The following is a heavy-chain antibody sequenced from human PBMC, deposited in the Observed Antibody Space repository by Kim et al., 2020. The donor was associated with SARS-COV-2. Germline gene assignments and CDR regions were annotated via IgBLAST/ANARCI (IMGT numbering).Heavy chain of an antibody. CDR1: GYTLTELS. Sequence: ASVKVSCKVSGYTLTELSMHWVRQAPGKGLEWMGGFDPEDGETIYAQKFQGRVTMTEDTSTDTAYMELSSLRSEDTAVYYCATEGPYVWGSYRYEGNWFDPWGQGTLVTVSS. J-gene: IGHJ5*02. CDR2: FDPEDGET. CDR3: ATEGPYVWGSYRYEGNWFDP. V-gene: IGHV1-24*01. D-gene: IGHD3-16*02.